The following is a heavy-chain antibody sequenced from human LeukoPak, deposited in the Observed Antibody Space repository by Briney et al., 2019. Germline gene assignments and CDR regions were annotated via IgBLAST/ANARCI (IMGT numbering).Heavy chain of an antibody. CDR2: INHSGST. Sequence: SETLSLTCAVYGGSFSGYYWSWIRQPPGKGLEWIGEINHSGSTNYNPSLKSRVTISVDTSKNQFSLKLSSVTAADTAVYYCARESDYGGNSDYWGQGTLVTVSS. V-gene: IGHV4-34*01. J-gene: IGHJ4*02. CDR3: ARESDYGGNSDY. CDR1: GGSFSGYY. D-gene: IGHD4-17*01.